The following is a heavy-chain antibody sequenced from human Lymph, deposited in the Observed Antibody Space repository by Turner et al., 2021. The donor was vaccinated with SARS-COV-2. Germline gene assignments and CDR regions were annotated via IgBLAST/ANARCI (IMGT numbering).Heavy chain of an antibody. V-gene: IGHV3-30*04. Sequence: HVQLVEPGGGVVQPGRSLRLSCAASGFTFSSYAMHWVRQAPGKGLEWVAFISYDGSDKYYADSVKGRFTFSRDNSKNTLYLQMNSLRAEDTAVYYCARDRDSSGWVDYWGQGTLVTVSS. CDR3: ARDRDSSGWVDY. J-gene: IGHJ4*02. D-gene: IGHD3-22*01. CDR1: GFTFSSYA. CDR2: ISYDGSDK.